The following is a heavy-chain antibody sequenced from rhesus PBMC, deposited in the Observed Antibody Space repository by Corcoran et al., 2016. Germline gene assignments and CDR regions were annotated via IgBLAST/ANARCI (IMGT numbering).Heavy chain of an antibody. CDR3: ASQNTVTTLGWYFDL. J-gene: IGHJ2*01. Sequence: QLQLQESGPGLVKPSETLSVTCAVSGGSISSNYWSWIRQPPGKGLEWIGRIYGSGSSTNSNPALKSRVPLSVDTSKNQLSLKLSSGTAADTAVYYCASQNTVTTLGWYFDLWGPGTPITISS. D-gene: IGHD4-23*01. CDR2: IYGSGSST. CDR1: GGSISSNY. V-gene: IGHV4-169*02.